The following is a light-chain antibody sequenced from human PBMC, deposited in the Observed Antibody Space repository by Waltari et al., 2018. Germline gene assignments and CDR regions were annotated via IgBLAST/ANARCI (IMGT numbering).Light chain of an antibody. V-gene: IGKV3-15*01. CDR2: GAS. CDR1: QSVSRA. J-gene: IGKJ4*01. Sequence: EVVMTQSPATLSVSPGERATLSCRASQSVSRALAWYQQKPGQAPRRLIYGASTRITGVPARFTGSGSGAEFSLTISTLQSEDVAIYYCQQFNNWPQTFGGGTQVEIK. CDR3: QQFNNWPQT.